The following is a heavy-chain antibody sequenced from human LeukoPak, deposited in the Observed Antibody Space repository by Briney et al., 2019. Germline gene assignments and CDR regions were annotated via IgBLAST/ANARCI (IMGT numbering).Heavy chain of an antibody. J-gene: IGHJ5*02. CDR1: GFTVSSNY. CDR2: IYSGGST. D-gene: IGHD3-3*01. CDR3: AAARLYYDFWSGETWFDP. Sequence: GGSLRLSCAASGFTVSSNYMSWVRQAPGKGLEWVSVIYSGGSTYYADSVKGRFTISRDNSRNTLYLQMNSLRAEDTAVYYCAAARLYYDFWSGETWFDPWGQGTLVTVSS. V-gene: IGHV3-66*01.